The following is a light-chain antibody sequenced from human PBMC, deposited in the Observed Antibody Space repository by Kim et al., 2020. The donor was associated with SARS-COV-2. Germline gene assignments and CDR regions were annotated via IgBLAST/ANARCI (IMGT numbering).Light chain of an antibody. CDR2: GAS. Sequence: DIQMTQSPSTVSASIGDRVTMTCRASQDILDYLAWFQQKPGQAPRPLIYGASTLHRGVPSRFRGGASGTDFSLTISGLQPEDFAIYYCQQYKTVPFTFGRGTKVDIK. CDR1: QDILDY. J-gene: IGKJ2*01. V-gene: IGKV1-16*01. CDR3: QQYKTVPFT.